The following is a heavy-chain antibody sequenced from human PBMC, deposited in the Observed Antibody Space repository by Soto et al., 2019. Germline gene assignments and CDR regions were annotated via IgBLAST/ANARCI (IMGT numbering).Heavy chain of an antibody. Sequence: SLTFSVSGDSISTDYYYWSWVRQPPGKGLEWIGYIYYTGKTPYTPSLESRITISVDTSKNQFSLNLGSVSAADTAVYFCARASSNSPDYFDYWGQGTLVTVSS. V-gene: IGHV4-30-4*01. CDR3: ARASSNSPDYFDY. J-gene: IGHJ4*02. CDR1: GDSISTDYYY. CDR2: IYYTGKT. D-gene: IGHD2-15*01.